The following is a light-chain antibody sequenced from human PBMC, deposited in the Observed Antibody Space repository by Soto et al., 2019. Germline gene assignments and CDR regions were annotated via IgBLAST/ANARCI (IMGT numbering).Light chain of an antibody. V-gene: IGKV1-8*01. CDR3: QQSYSIPIT. CDR2: AAS. Sequence: AIRMTQSPSSLSASTGDRVTITCRASQGISSYLAWYQQKPGKAPKLLIYAASTLQSGVPSRFSGSGSGTDFTLTISCLQSEDFATYYCQQSYSIPITFGQGTRREIK. CDR1: QGISSY. J-gene: IGKJ5*01.